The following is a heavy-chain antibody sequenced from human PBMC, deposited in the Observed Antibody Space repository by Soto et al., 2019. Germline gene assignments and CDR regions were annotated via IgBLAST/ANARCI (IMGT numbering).Heavy chain of an antibody. CDR1: GGTFSSYT. Sequence: SVKVSCKASGGTFSSYTISWVRQAPGQGLEWMGRINPILGIANYAQKFQGRVTITADKSTDTAYMELRSLRSEDTAVYYCATRTLLSYFHHWGQGTQVTVSS. J-gene: IGHJ1*01. V-gene: IGHV1-69*02. CDR2: INPILGIA. D-gene: IGHD3-10*01. CDR3: ATRTLLSYFHH.